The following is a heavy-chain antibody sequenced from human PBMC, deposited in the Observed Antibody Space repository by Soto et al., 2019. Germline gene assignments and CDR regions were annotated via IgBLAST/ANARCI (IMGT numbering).Heavy chain of an antibody. CDR2: IYYSGST. D-gene: IGHD6-13*01. V-gene: IGHV4-31*03. CDR1: GGSISSGGYY. J-gene: IGHJ5*02. CDR3: ARGRAAGRAWFDP. Sequence: SETLSLTCTVSGGSISSGGYYWSWIRQHPGKGLEWIGYIYYSGSTYYNPSLKSRVTISVDTSKNQFSLKLSSVTAADTAVYYCARGRAAGRAWFDPWGQGTLVTVSS.